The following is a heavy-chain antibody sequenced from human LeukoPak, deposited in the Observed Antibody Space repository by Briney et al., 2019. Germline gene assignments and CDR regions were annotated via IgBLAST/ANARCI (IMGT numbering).Heavy chain of an antibody. Sequence: SETLSLTCTVSGGSISSYYWSWIRQPPGKGLEWIGYIYYSGSTNYNPSLKSRVTISVDTSKNQFSLKLSSVTAADTAVYYCARGYSSSRDWFDPWGQGTLVTVSS. CDR3: ARGYSSSRDWFDP. J-gene: IGHJ5*02. D-gene: IGHD6-6*01. V-gene: IGHV4-59*01. CDR1: GGSISSYY. CDR2: IYYSGST.